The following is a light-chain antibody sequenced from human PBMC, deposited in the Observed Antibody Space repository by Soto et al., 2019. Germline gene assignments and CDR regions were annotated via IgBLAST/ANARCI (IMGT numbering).Light chain of an antibody. Sequence: QLVLTQSPSASASLGASVKLTCTLRSGHSSYAIAWHQQQPEKGPRYLMKLDSDGSHTKGDAIPDRFSGSSSGAERYLAISSLQSEDEADYYCQTWGTGINVVFGGGTKVAVL. CDR2: LDSDGSH. CDR3: QTWGTGINVV. J-gene: IGLJ2*01. V-gene: IGLV4-69*01. CDR1: SGHSSYA.